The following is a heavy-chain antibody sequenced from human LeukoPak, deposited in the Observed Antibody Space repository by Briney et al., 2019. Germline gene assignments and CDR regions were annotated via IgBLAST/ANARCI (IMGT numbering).Heavy chain of an antibody. CDR2: INRDGTTR. V-gene: IGHV3-74*01. J-gene: IGHJ4*02. CDR1: GFTFSNYW. CDR3: VSNSEGRSGGDS. Sequence: GSLRLSCAASGFTFSNYWMHWIRQVPEKGMLWVSRINRDGTTRNYADSVKGRFTVSRDNGKNSLYLQMNRLRAEDTAVYYCVSNSEGRSGGDSWGQGSLVTVSS. D-gene: IGHD1-26*01.